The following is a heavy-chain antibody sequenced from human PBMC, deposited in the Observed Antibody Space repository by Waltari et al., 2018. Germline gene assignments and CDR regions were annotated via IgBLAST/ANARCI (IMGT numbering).Heavy chain of an antibody. CDR1: GFTFSSYE. CDR2: ISSSGSTI. V-gene: IGHV3-48*03. Sequence: EVQLVESGGGLVQPGGSLRLSCAASGFTFSSYEMNWVRPAPGKGLEWVSYISSSGSTIYYADSVKGRFTISRDNAKNSLYLQMNSLRAEDTAVYYCARGGVELRLAFDIWGQGTMVTVSS. CDR3: ARGGVELRLAFDI. J-gene: IGHJ3*02. D-gene: IGHD1-7*01.